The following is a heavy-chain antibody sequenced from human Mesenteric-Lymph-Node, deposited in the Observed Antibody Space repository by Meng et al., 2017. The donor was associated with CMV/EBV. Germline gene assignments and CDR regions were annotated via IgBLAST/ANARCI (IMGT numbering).Heavy chain of an antibody. Sequence: QGQFHKWAAGLLKPSETRSVTCAVYGGSFSGYYWNWIRQSPEKGLEWIGEINHSGSTTYNPSFTSRIIISVDTSTNQISLNMSSVTAADTAVYYCARGSSYDILTGYIDYWGQGALVTVSS. CDR1: GGSFSGYY. CDR3: ARGSSYDILTGYIDY. V-gene: IGHV4-34*01. CDR2: INHSGST. J-gene: IGHJ4*02. D-gene: IGHD3-9*01.